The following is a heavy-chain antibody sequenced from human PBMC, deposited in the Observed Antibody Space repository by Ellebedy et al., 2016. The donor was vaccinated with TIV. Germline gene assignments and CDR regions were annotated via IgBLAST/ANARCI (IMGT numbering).Heavy chain of an antibody. J-gene: IGHJ4*02. CDR1: GFTLSSYW. D-gene: IGHD3-22*01. V-gene: IGHV3-7*03. Sequence: PGGYLRLSCAASGFTLSSYWLAWVRQASGKGLEWVASIKQDGSVKYYVDSVKGRFTISRDNAKNSLHLQMNSLTAEDTAVYYCARYDGSGYALEYWGQGTLVTVSS. CDR3: ARYDGSGYALEY. CDR2: IKQDGSVK.